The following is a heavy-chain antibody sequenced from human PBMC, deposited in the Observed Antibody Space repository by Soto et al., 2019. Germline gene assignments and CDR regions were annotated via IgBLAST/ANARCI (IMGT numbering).Heavy chain of an antibody. CDR3: AKDTYSSSWYF. D-gene: IGHD6-13*01. CDR2: ISNRGSDT. Sequence: GGSLRLSCAGSGFTFINYAMTWVRQAPGKGLEWVSSISNRGSDTYYVDSVRGRFTISRDNSKNTLYLQMNSLRAEDTAVYYCAKDTYSSSWYFWGQGTLVTVSS. CDR1: GFTFINYA. J-gene: IGHJ4*02. V-gene: IGHV3-23*01.